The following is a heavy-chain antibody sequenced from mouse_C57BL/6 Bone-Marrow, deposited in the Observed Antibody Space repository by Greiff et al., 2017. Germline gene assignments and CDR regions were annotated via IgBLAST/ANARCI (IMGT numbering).Heavy chain of an antibody. V-gene: IGHV7-3*01. CDR3: ARWGVAY. Sequence: EVPRVESGGGLVQPGGSLSLSCAASGFTFTAYYMSWVRPPPGTALEWLGFIRNKANGYTTEYSASVKVRFTISRDNSQSILYLQMNALRAEDSATYYCARWGVAYWGQGTLVTVSA. CDR1: GFTFTAYY. J-gene: IGHJ3*01. CDR2: IRNKANGYTT.